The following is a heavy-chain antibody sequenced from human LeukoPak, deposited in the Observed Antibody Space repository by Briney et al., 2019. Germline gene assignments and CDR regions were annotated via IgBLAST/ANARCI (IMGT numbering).Heavy chain of an antibody. CDR2: IYTSGST. J-gene: IGHJ1*01. CDR1: GGSISSYY. CDR3: AGKYYYDSSGYYRFHH. V-gene: IGHV4-4*07. Sequence: PSETLSLTCAVSGGSISSYYWSWIRQPAGKGLEWIGRIYTSGSTNYNPSLKSRVTMSVDTSKNQFSLKLSAVTAADTAVYYCAGKYYYDSSGYYRFHHWGQGTLVTVSS. D-gene: IGHD3-22*01.